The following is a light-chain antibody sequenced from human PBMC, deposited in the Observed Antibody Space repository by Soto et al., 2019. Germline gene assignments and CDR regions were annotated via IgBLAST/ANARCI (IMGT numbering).Light chain of an antibody. CDR2: KAS. J-gene: IGKJ1*01. CDR1: QIISSW. CDR3: QQYNTSPWT. V-gene: IGKV1-5*03. Sequence: DIQMTQSPSTLSASVGDRVTITCRASQIISSWLAWYQQKPGKAPKLLIYKASSLDSGVPSRFSGSESGTEFTLTISSLQPDDFATYYCQQYNTSPWTFGQGTKVEIK.